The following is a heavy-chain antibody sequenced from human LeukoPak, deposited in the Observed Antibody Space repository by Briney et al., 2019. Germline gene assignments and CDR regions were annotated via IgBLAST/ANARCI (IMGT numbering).Heavy chain of an antibody. Sequence: GGSLRLSCAASGFTFSSFGMHWVRQAPGKGLEWMTIISYDGSNKYYADSVKGRFTISRDNSKNTLYLQMNSLRAEDTAVYYYAKLGSSYYYDSSGYQTQGYYYDMDVWGQGTTVTVSS. CDR2: ISYDGSNK. D-gene: IGHD3-22*01. CDR1: GFTFSSFG. V-gene: IGHV3-30*18. J-gene: IGHJ6*02. CDR3: AKLGSSYYYDSSGYQTQGYYYDMDV.